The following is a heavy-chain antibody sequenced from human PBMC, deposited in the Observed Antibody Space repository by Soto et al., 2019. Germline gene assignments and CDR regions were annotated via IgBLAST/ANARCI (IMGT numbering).Heavy chain of an antibody. V-gene: IGHV4-30-2*01. J-gene: IGHJ4*02. CDR1: GGSISSGGYS. Sequence: QLQLQESGSGLVKPSQTLSLTCAVSGGSISSGGYSWSWIRQPPGKGLEWIGYIYHSGSTYYNPSLKSRITISVDRSKNQFSLKLSSVAAADTAVYYCARAGGLGAVAVDYWGQGTLVTVSS. D-gene: IGHD6-19*01. CDR2: IYHSGST. CDR3: ARAGGLGAVAVDY.